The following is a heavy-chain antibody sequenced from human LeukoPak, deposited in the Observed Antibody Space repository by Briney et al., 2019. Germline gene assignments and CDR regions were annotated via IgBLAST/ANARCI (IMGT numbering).Heavy chain of an antibody. CDR2: IKEEGSEK. Sequence: RGSLRLSCAVSGFTFSDYRMSWVRQAPGKGREWVANIKEEGSEKYYVGSVTGRFAISRDNQKRSLYLQMNSLRVEDTAVYYCARDTIAAEDWGQGTLVTVSS. CDR1: GFTFSDYR. CDR3: ARDTIAAED. D-gene: IGHD6-13*01. J-gene: IGHJ4*02. V-gene: IGHV3-7*01.